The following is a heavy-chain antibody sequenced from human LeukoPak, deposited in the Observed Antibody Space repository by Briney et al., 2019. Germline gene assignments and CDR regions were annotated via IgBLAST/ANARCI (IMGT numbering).Heavy chain of an antibody. CDR1: GGSFSGYY. CDR2: INHSGST. Sequence: KTSETLSLTCAVYGGSFSGYYWSWIRQPPGKGLEWIGEINHSGSTNYNPSLKSRVTISVDTSKNQFSLKLSSVTAADTAVYYCARLIYYDSSGYQDYWGQGTLVTVSS. D-gene: IGHD3-22*01. V-gene: IGHV4-34*01. CDR3: ARLIYYDSSGYQDY. J-gene: IGHJ4*02.